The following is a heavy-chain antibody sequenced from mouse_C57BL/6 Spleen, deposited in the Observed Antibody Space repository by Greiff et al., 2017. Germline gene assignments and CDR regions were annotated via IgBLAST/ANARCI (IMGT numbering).Heavy chain of an antibody. J-gene: IGHJ1*03. V-gene: IGHV1-81*01. D-gene: IGHD1-1*01. CDR1: GYTFTSYG. CDR3: ARWIITTEGHWYFDG. Sequence: QVQLQQSGAELARPGASVKLSCKASGYTFTSYGISWVKQRTGQGLEWIGEIYPRSGNTYYNAKFKGKATLTADKSSSTAYMELRSLTSEDSAVYFCARWIITTEGHWYFDGWGTGTTVTVSS. CDR2: IYPRSGNT.